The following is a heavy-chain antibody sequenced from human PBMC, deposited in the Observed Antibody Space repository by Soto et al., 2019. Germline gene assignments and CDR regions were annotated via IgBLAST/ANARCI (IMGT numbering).Heavy chain of an antibody. CDR2: INSDGSST. J-gene: IGHJ6*03. CDR3: ATYYGSGSYYNYYYYYYMDV. Sequence: GGSLRLSCAASGFTFSSYWMHWVRQAPGKGLVWVSRINSDGSSTSYADSVKGRFTISRDNAKNTLYLQMNSLRAEDTAVYYCATYYGSGSYYNYYYYYYMDVWGKGTTVTVSS. CDR1: GFTFSSYW. V-gene: IGHV3-74*01. D-gene: IGHD3-10*01.